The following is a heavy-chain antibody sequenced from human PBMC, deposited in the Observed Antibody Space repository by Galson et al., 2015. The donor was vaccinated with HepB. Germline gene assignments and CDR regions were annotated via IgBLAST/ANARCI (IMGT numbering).Heavy chain of an antibody. CDR1: GGTFSSYA. J-gene: IGHJ4*02. CDR3: ARDPLDCSSTSCFDY. Sequence: SVKVSCKASGGTFSSYAISWVRQAPGQGLEWMGGIIPIFGTANYAQKFQGRVTITADESTSTAYMELSSLRSEDTAVYYCARDPLDCSSTSCFDYWGQGTLVTVSS. V-gene: IGHV1-69*13. CDR2: IIPIFGTA. D-gene: IGHD2-2*01.